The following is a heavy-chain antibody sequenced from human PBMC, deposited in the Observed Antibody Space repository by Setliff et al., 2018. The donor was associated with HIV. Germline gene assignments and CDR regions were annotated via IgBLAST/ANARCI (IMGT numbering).Heavy chain of an antibody. CDR3: ARDSREGGYDQYYYYYGVDV. CDR1: GGTFSSYA. Sequence: ASVKVSCKASGGTFSSYAISWVRQAPGQGLEWMGWISAYNDNTNYAQKLQGRVTMTTDTSTSTAYMELRSLRSDDTAVYYCARDSREGGYDQYYYYYGVDVWGQGTTVTVSS. CDR2: ISAYNDNT. J-gene: IGHJ6*02. V-gene: IGHV1-18*01. D-gene: IGHD5-12*01.